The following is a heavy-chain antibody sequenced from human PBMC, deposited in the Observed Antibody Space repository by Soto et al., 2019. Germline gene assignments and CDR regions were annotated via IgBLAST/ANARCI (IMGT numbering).Heavy chain of an antibody. J-gene: IGHJ6*03. CDR1: GFTFSSYG. D-gene: IGHD6-13*01. CDR2: IWYDGSNK. CDR3: ARDFVGEDSSSPTSYYYYYYMDV. Sequence: GGSLRLSCAASGFTFSSYGMHWVRQAPGKGLEWVAVIWYDGSNKYYADSVKGRFTISRDNSKNTLYLQMNSLRAEDTAVYYCARDFVGEDSSSPTSYYYYYYMDVWGKGTTVTVSS. V-gene: IGHV3-33*01.